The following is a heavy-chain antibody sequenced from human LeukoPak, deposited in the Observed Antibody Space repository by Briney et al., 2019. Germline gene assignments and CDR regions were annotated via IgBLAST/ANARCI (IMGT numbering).Heavy chain of an antibody. V-gene: IGHV1-46*01. CDR1: GYTFTSYY. CDR3: ARDLFTAMGDVSYYYYGMDV. D-gene: IGHD5-18*01. J-gene: IGHJ6*02. Sequence: GASVKDSCKESGYTFTSYYMYWVRQAPGQGLEWMGIIKPSGGSTSYAQTFQGRVTMTRDTSTSTVYMELSSLRSEDTAVYYCARDLFTAMGDVSYYYYGMDVWGQGTTVTVSS. CDR2: IKPSGGST.